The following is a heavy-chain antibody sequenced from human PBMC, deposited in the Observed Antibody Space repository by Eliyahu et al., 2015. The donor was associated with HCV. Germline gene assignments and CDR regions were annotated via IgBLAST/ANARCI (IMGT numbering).Heavy chain of an antibody. Sequence: EVQLVESGGGLVQPGRSLRLSCAASGFTFDDYAMHWVRQAPGKGLEWVSGISWNSGSIGYADSVKGRFTISRDNAKNSLYLQMNSLRAEDTALYYCAKDLRRVGWYFDLWGRGTLVTVSS. CDR1: GFTFDDYA. V-gene: IGHV3-9*01. J-gene: IGHJ2*01. CDR3: AKDLRRVGWYFDL. CDR2: ISWNSGSI. D-gene: IGHD4-17*01.